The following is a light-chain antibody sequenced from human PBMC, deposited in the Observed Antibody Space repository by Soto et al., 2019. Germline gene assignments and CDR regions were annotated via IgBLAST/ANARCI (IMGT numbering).Light chain of an antibody. V-gene: IGKV1-5*01. Sequence: DIQMTQSPSTLSASVGDRVTITCRASQSISSWLAWYQQKPGKAPKLLIYDASSLESGVPSRFSGSGSGKEFTLTISSLQPDDFATYYCQQYHRYPFTFGPGTKVDIK. J-gene: IGKJ3*01. CDR3: QQYHRYPFT. CDR2: DAS. CDR1: QSISSW.